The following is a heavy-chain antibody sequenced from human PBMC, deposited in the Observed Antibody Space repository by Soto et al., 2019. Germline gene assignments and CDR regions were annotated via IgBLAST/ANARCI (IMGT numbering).Heavy chain of an antibody. CDR2: IYYNGKS. D-gene: IGHD2-15*01. V-gene: IGHV4-61*01. J-gene: IGHJ4*02. CDR3: AGDVSGPSDY. Sequence: PAETLSLTCTVSGGSITSGPYYWSWLPQPPGKGLQWIGCIYYNGKSSYIPSLRSLVTMSVDTSKNQFSLKMSSVTAADTAVYYCAGDVSGPSDYWGQGTLVTVSS. CDR1: GGSITSGPYY.